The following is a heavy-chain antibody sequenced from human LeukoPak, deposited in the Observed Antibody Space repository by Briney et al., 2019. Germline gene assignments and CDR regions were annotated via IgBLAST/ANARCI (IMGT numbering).Heavy chain of an antibody. CDR1: GFTFSSYW. CDR2: INHNGNVN. CDR3: ARGGGLDV. Sequence: GGSLRLSCAASGFTFSSYWMNWARLAPGKGLEWVASINHNGNVNYYVDSVKGRFTISRDNAKNSLYLQMSNLRAEDTAVYFCARGGGLDVWGQGATVTVSS. D-gene: IGHD3-16*01. J-gene: IGHJ6*02. V-gene: IGHV3-7*03.